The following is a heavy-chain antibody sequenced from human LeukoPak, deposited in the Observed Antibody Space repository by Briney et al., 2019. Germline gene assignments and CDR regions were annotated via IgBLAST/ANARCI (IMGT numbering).Heavy chain of an antibody. V-gene: IGHV4-59*01. Sequence: PSETLSLTSTAPVASFISYYGTWFRNPPGKDLEWIGYIYYSGSTNYKPSLKSRVTMSLNTSKNQFSLKLSSVTAADTAIYYCASHSATWYFQHWGQGTPVTVSS. CDR3: ASHSATWYFQH. J-gene: IGHJ1*01. D-gene: IGHD6-13*01. CDR2: IYYSGST. CDR1: VASFISYY.